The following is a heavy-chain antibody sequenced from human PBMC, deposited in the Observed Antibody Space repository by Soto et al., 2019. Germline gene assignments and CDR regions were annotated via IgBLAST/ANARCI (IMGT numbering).Heavy chain of an antibody. CDR3: SRVRGPYCGCYCYPPPPNWFDP. J-gene: IGHJ5*02. D-gene: IGHD2-21*02. Sequence: PSETLSLTCTVSGGSISSSSYYWGWIRQPPGKGLEWIGSIFYSGSTYYNPSLKSRVTISVDRSKNQFSLKLSSVTAADTAVYYCSRVRGPYCGCYCYPPPPNWFDPWGQGTLVTVSS. V-gene: IGHV4-39*07. CDR1: GGSISSSSYY. CDR2: IFYSGST.